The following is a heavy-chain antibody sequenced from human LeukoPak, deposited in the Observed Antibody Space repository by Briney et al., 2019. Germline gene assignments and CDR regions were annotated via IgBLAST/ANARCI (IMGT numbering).Heavy chain of an antibody. J-gene: IGHJ4*02. CDR2: ISSSAYTM. D-gene: IGHD2-15*01. CDR1: GFTFSSYA. V-gene: IGHV3-11*01. Sequence: SGGSLRLSCAASGFTFSSYAMSWIRQAPGKGLEWVSQISSSAYTMHHANSVKGRFTISRDNAKNSLSLQMNSLRADDTAVYYCARLNGHYSRGVDYWGQGTLVTVSS. CDR3: ARLNGHYSRGVDY.